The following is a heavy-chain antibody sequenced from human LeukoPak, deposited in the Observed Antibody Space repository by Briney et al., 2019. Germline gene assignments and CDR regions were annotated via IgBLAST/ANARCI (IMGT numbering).Heavy chain of an antibody. CDR2: ISSSGSTI. J-gene: IGHJ4*02. CDR3: ARAGAMAGRGFDY. D-gene: IGHD5-18*01. V-gene: IGHV3-48*03. CDR1: GFTFSSYE. Sequence: PGGFLRLSCAAPGFTFSSYEMNWVRQAPGKGLEWVSYISSSGSTIYYADSVKGRFTISRDNAKNSLYLQMNSLRAEDTAVYYCARAGAMAGRGFDYWGQGTLVTVSS.